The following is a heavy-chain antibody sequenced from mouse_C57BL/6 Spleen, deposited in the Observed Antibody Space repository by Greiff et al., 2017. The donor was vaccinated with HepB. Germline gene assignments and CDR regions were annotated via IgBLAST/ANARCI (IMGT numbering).Heavy chain of an antibody. CDR1: GFTFSDYG. J-gene: IGHJ4*01. CDR2: ISSGSSTI. Sequence: EVQRVESGGGLVKPGGSLKLSCAASGFTFSDYGMHWVRQAPEKGLEWVAYISSGSSTIYYADTVKGRFTISRDNAKNTLFLQMTSLRSEDTAMYYCARKDYDYDEDYYAMDYWGQGTSVTVSS. D-gene: IGHD2-4*01. V-gene: IGHV5-17*01. CDR3: ARKDYDYDEDYYAMDY.